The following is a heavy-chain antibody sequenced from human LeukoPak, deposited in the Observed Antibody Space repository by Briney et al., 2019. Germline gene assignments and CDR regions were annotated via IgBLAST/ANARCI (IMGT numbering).Heavy chain of an antibody. CDR2: ISCDGSNK. Sequence: GGSLRLSCAASGFTFSSYGMHWVRQAPGKGLEWVAVISCDGSNKYYADSVKGRFTISRDNSKNTLYLQMNSLRAEDTAVYYCARSYDSSGSFDYWGQGTLVTVSS. CDR3: ARSYDSSGSFDY. CDR1: GFTFSSYG. J-gene: IGHJ4*02. D-gene: IGHD3-22*01. V-gene: IGHV3-30*03.